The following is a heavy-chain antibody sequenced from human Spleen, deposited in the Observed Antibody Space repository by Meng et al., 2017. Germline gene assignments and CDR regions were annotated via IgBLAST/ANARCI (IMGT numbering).Heavy chain of an antibody. J-gene: IGHJ4*02. CDR1: GFTFSFYS. Sequence: GGSLRLSCAASGFTFSFYSMNWVRQAPGKGLEWVSSISRSGSSIYYADSLKGRFTISRDNAKNSLYLQMNSLKTEDTAVYYCQWLSTHPPDCWGQGTLVTVSS. CDR2: ISRSGSSI. CDR3: QWLSTHPPDC. D-gene: IGHD3-22*01. V-gene: IGHV3-21*03.